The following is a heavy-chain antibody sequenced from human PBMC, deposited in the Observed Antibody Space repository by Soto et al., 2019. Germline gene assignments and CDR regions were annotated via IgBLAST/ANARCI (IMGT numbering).Heavy chain of an antibody. CDR1: GFTVSSNY. CDR2: IYSGGGT. V-gene: IGHV3-66*01. D-gene: IGHD6-19*01. J-gene: IGHJ4*02. CDR3: ATIAVTGYFDY. Sequence: GGSLRLSCAASGFTVSSNYVSWVRQAPGKGLEWVSVIYSGGGTYYADSVEGRFTISRDNSKNTLYLQMNSLRAEDTAVYYCATIAVTGYFDYWGQGTLVTVSS.